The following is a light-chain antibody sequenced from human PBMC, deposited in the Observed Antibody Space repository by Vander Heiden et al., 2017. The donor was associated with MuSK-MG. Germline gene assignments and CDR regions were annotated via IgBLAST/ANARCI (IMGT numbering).Light chain of an antibody. CDR1: SSDVGSYNL. Sequence: QSALTQPASVSGSPGQSITISCTGTSSDVGSYNLVSWYQQHPGKAPKLMIYEGTKRPSGVSNRFSGSKSGNTASLTISGLQAEDEADYDCCSFAGSSPAWGCGGGTQLTVL. V-gene: IGLV2-23*01. CDR2: EGT. CDR3: CSFAGSSPAWG. J-gene: IGLJ3*02.